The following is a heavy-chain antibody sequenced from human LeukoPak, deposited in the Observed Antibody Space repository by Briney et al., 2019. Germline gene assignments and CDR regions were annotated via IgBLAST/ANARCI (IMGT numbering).Heavy chain of an antibody. J-gene: IGHJ4*02. CDR2: IIPIFGTA. D-gene: IGHD6-6*01. CDR3: ARGPARSIAARCFFDY. CDR1: GGTFSSYA. V-gene: IGHV1-69*13. Sequence: SVKVSCKASGGTFSSYAISWVRQAPGQGLEWVGGIIPIFGTANYAQKFQGRVTITADESTSTAYMELSSLRSEDTAVYYCARGPARSIAARCFFDYWGQGTLVTVSS.